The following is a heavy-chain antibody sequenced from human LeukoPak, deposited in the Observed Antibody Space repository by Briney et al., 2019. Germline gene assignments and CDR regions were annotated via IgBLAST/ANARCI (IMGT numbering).Heavy chain of an antibody. J-gene: IGHJ4*02. Sequence: SETLSLTCGVSGGSISSSGYYWAWIRQPPGTGREWIGSISYTGTTYYNPSLKSRLTISADRSKNQFSLKLTSVTAADTAVYYCARRRIVATIDYWGQGTLVTVSS. CDR3: ARRRIVATIDY. D-gene: IGHD5-12*01. CDR2: ISYTGTT. CDR1: GGSISSSGYY. V-gene: IGHV4-39*01.